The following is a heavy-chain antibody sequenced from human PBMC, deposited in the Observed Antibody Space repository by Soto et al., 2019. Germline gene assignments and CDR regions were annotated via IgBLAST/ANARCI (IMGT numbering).Heavy chain of an antibody. CDR1: GGTFNNYA. CDR3: ARDAFYYDGPSGIYYFDY. J-gene: IGHJ4*02. V-gene: IGHV1-69*13. D-gene: IGHD3-22*01. CDR2: IIPTLATA. Sequence: ASVKVSCKASGGTFNNYAISWVRQAPGQGLNKIGGIIPTLATATSAQEFQGRLTSTADEYTSSAYLKLSSHTSNDTAVYYCARDAFYYDGPSGIYYFDYWGQGTPVTVAS.